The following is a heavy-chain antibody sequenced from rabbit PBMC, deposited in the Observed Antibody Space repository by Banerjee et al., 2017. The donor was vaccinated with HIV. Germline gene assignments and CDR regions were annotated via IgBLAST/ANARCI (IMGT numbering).Heavy chain of an antibody. J-gene: IGHJ6*01. Sequence: QSLEESGGDLVKPGASLTLTCTASGFSFSSNYWMFWVRQAPGKGLEWIAYIYPIYGATDYASWVNGRFTVSLDNAQNTVFLQMTSLTAADTATYFCARGLVAGVLDLWGQGTLVTVS. CDR2: IYPIYGAT. CDR1: GFSFSSNYW. CDR3: ARGLVAGVLDL. V-gene: IGHV1S40*01. D-gene: IGHD3-3*01.